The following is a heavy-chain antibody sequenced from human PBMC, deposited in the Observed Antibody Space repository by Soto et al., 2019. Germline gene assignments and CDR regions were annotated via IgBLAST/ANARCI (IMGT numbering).Heavy chain of an antibody. V-gene: IGHV3-74*01. J-gene: IGHJ5*02. CDR2: INADGTTT. D-gene: IGHD3-10*01. Sequence: EVHLVESGGGLVQPGGSLRLSCAASGFTFSTYWMHWVRQAPGKGLVWVSRINADGTTTTYADSVKGRFTISRDNAKNKLYTQMNSLSAEDTDVYFCATVATRSYNWVDPWGQGALVPISS. CDR1: GFTFSTYW. CDR3: ATVATRSYNWVDP.